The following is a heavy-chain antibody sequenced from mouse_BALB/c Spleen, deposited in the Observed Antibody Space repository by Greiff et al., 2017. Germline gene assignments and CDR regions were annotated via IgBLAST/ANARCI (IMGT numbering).Heavy chain of an antibody. Sequence: EVKLVESGGGLVQPEGSRKLSCAASGFTFSSFGMHWVRQAPEKGLEWVAYISSGSSTIYYADTVKGRFTISRDNPKNTLFLQMTSLRSEDTAMYYCARRGDAMDYWGQGTSVTVSS. CDR2: ISSGSSTI. J-gene: IGHJ4*01. CDR3: ARRGDAMDY. V-gene: IGHV5-17*02. CDR1: GFTFSSFG.